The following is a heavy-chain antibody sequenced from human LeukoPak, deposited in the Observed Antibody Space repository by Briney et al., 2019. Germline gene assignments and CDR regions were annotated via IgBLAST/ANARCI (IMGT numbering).Heavy chain of an antibody. CDR3: AKDLSSFLSGSGSYYGAFDI. V-gene: IGHV1-2*02. D-gene: IGHD3-10*01. CDR2: ITPGGDT. CDR1: GYTFTIYA. J-gene: IGHJ3*02. Sequence: ASVKVSCKASGYTFTIYAMHWVRQAPGQGLEWMGWITPGGDTNYPQKFQGRVAISWDTSITTAYMDLSRLTSDDTAVYYCAKDLSSFLSGSGSYYGAFDIWGQGTMVTVSS.